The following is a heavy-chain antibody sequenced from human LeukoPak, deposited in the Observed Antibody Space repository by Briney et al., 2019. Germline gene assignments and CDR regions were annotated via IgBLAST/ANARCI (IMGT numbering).Heavy chain of an antibody. D-gene: IGHD5-18*01. Sequence: ASVKVSCKASGYTFTRYDIHWVRQAPGQGLEWMGWISAYDGNTNYAQKLQGRVTTTTDTSTSTAYMELRSLRSDDTAVYYCARGGYSYGYRHIDYWGQGTLVTVSS. V-gene: IGHV1-18*01. CDR3: ARGGYSYGYRHIDY. CDR1: GYTFTRYD. CDR2: ISAYDGNT. J-gene: IGHJ4*02.